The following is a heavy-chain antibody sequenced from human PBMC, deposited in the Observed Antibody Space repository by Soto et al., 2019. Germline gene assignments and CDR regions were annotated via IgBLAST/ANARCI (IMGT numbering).Heavy chain of an antibody. V-gene: IGHV1-8*01. D-gene: IGHD6-19*01. CDR3: ARSVEWLASFDY. J-gene: IGHJ4*02. Sequence: QVQLVQSGAEVKKPGASVKVSCKASGYTFTSYDINWVRQATGQGLEWMGWMNPNSGNTGYAQKFQGRVTMTRNTSISTAYMELSSLSSEDTAVYYCARSVEWLASFDYWGQGTLVTVSS. CDR2: MNPNSGNT. CDR1: GYTFTSYD.